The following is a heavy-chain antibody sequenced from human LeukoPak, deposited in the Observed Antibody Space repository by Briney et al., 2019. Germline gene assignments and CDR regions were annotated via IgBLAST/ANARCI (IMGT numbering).Heavy chain of an antibody. V-gene: IGHV3-53*01. D-gene: IGHD6-19*01. J-gene: IGHJ4*02. CDR2: IYSGGST. CDR3: AKYPGAAVAGDFDY. CDR1: GFTVSSNY. Sequence: AGGSLRLSCAASGFTVSSNYMSWVRQAPGKGLEWVSVIYSGGSTYYADSVKGRFTISRDNSKNTLYLQMNSLRAEDTAVYYCAKYPGAAVAGDFDYWGQGTLVTVSS.